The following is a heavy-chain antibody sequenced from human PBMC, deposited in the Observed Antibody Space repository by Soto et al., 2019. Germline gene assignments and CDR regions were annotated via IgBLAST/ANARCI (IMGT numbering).Heavy chain of an antibody. CDR1: GFTVSGNY. Sequence: EVQLVESGGGLVQPGGSLRLSCAASGFTVSGNYMSWVRQAPGKGLEWVSVMYSGGATYYADSVKGRFTISRDNSKNTLYLHMTALRADDTAVYYCARDLTPVVRGALGYWGQGTQVTVSS. CDR2: MYSGGAT. V-gene: IGHV3-66*01. D-gene: IGHD3-10*01. CDR3: ARDLTPVVRGALGY. J-gene: IGHJ4*02.